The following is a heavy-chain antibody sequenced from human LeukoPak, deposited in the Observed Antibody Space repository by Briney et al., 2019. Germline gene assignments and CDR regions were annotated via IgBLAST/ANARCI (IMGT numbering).Heavy chain of an antibody. V-gene: IGHV4-34*01. Sequence: PPETLSLTCAVYGGSFSGYYWSWIRQPPGKGLEWIGEINHSGSTNYNPSLKSRVTISVDTSKNQFSLKLSSVTAADTAVYYCARGARYYDILTGYHYWGQGTLVTVSS. D-gene: IGHD3-9*01. CDR2: INHSGST. CDR3: ARGARYYDILTGYHY. J-gene: IGHJ4*02. CDR1: GGSFSGYY.